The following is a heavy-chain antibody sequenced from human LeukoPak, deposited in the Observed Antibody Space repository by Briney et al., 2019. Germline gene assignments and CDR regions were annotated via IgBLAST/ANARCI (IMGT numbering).Heavy chain of an antibody. D-gene: IGHD5-12*01. Sequence: PGRSLRLSCAASGFTFSSYAMHWVRQAPGKGLEWVAVISYDGSNKYYADSVKGRFTISRDNSKSTLYLQMNRVRAEDTAVYYCARPYDGYDLVPFDYWGQGTLVTVSS. CDR2: ISYDGSNK. V-gene: IGHV3-30-3*01. J-gene: IGHJ4*02. CDR1: GFTFSSYA. CDR3: ARPYDGYDLVPFDY.